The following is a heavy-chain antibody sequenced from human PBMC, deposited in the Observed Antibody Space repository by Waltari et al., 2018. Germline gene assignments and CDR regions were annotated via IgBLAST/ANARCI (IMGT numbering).Heavy chain of an antibody. Sequence: QLQLQESGPGLVKPSETLSLTCPVSGGSISSSSYYWGWIRQPPGKGLEWIGSIYYSGSTSYNPSLKSRVTISVDTSKNQFSLKLSSVTAADTAVYYCARHPAMTIMLWYFDLWGRGTLVTVSS. CDR1: GGSISSSSYY. V-gene: IGHV4-39*01. CDR3: ARHPAMTIMLWYFDL. CDR2: IYYSGST. D-gene: IGHD2-8*01. J-gene: IGHJ2*01.